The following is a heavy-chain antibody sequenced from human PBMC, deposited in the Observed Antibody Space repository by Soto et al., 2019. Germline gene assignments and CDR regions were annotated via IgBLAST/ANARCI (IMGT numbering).Heavy chain of an antibody. V-gene: IGHV3-30*18. Sequence: GGSLRLSCAASGFTFSSYAMHWVRQAPGKGLEWVAVISYDGSNKYYGDSVKGRFTISRDNSKNTLYLQMNSLRAEDTAVYYCAKDWGNWGPYYFDYWGQGTLVTV. CDR2: ISYDGSNK. CDR1: GFTFSSYA. CDR3: AKDWGNWGPYYFDY. D-gene: IGHD7-27*01. J-gene: IGHJ4*02.